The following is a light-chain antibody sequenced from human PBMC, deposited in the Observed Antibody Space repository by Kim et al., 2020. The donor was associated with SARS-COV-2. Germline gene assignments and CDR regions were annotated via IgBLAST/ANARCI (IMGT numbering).Light chain of an antibody. CDR3: CSYAGSGTVV. CDR2: EVN. V-gene: IGLV2-23*02. CDR1: SSDVGSYNL. J-gene: IGLJ2*01. Sequence: QSALTQPASVSGSPGQSITISCTGTSSDVGSYNLVSWYQQHPGKAPKLMIYEVNKRPSGVSNRFSGSKSGNTASLTISGLQAEDEGDYYCCSYAGSGTVVFGGGTKLTVL.